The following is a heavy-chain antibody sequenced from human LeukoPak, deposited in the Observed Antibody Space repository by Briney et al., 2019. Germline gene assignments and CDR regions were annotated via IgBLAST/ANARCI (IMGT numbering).Heavy chain of an antibody. Sequence: GASVKVSCKASGYTFTGYYMHWVRQAPGQGLEWMGWINPNSGGTNYAQKFQGRVTMTRDTSISTVYMELRSLRSDDTAVYYCARDLRYSSGWSASGMDVWGKGTTVTISS. CDR3: ARDLRYSSGWSASGMDV. CDR2: INPNSGGT. CDR1: GYTFTGYY. D-gene: IGHD6-19*01. J-gene: IGHJ6*03. V-gene: IGHV1-2*02.